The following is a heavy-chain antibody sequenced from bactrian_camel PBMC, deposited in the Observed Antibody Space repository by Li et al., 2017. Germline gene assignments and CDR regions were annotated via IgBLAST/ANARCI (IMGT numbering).Heavy chain of an antibody. V-gene: IGHV3S67*01. CDR2: LGRAGLI. CDR1: GFTFSTYC. CDR3: AADRCTYWPNYNRL. J-gene: IGHJ4*01. D-gene: IGHD2*01. Sequence: EVQLVESGGGLVQPGGSLRLSCAASGFTFSTYCMAWSRQTPGHEREGIAHLGRAGLITYVDSVKGRFTISHDVAKNILYLDMKNLKPDDTAMYYCAADRCTYWPNYNRLWGQGTQVTVS.